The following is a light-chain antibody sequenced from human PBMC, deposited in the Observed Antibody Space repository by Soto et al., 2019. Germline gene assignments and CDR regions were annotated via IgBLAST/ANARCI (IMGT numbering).Light chain of an antibody. CDR1: QSIVDW. CDR3: QQYHIYSWT. V-gene: IGKV1-5*03. CDR2: RAS. Sequence: DIQTTQSPSTLSASVGDRVTITCRASQSIVDWLAWYQQKPGKAPRLLIYRASTLQRGVSSRFRGSGSGTEFTLTISDLQPDDFATYYCQQYHIYSWTFGQGTKVDIK. J-gene: IGKJ1*01.